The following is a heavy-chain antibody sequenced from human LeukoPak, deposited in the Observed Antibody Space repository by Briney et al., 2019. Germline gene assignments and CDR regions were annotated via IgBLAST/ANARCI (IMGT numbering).Heavy chain of an antibody. CDR1: GFTFGSYS. CDR3: ARVYGDYRSFDV. CDR2: IMSSSSTI. J-gene: IGHJ3*01. D-gene: IGHD4-11*01. V-gene: IGHV3-48*04. Sequence: GGSLRLSCEASGFTFGSYSMVWVRQAPGKGLEWLSYIMSSSSTIYSADSVKGRFSISRDNAKNSLFLHMDGLRAEDTAVYYCARVYGDYRSFDVWGQGTMVTVSS.